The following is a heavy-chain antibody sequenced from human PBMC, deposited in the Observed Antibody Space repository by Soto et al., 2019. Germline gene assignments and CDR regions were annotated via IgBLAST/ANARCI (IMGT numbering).Heavy chain of an antibody. CDR2: ISYDGSNK. CDR3: AKEGGAELVVVTAIATEYFQH. Sequence: PGGSLRLSCAASGFTFSSYGMHWVRQAPGKGLEWVAVISYDGSNKYYADSVKGRFTISRDNSKNTLYLQMNSLRAEDTAVYYCAKEGGAELVVVTAIATEYFQHWGQGTLVTVSS. CDR1: GFTFSSYG. V-gene: IGHV3-30*18. J-gene: IGHJ1*01. D-gene: IGHD2-21*02.